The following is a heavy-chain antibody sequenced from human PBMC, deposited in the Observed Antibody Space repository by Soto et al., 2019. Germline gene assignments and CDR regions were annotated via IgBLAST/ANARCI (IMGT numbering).Heavy chain of an antibody. CDR2: TYYRSKWYN. Sequence: QVQLQQSSPGLVKPSQTLSLTCAISGDSVSSDSVAWNWIRQSPSRGLEWLGRTYYRSKWYNDYAVSVKSRISINPVTSKDQFYLQLNSATPEDTAVYYCARGHGDWFDPWGQGTLVTVSS. D-gene: IGHD4-17*01. J-gene: IGHJ5*02. V-gene: IGHV6-1*01. CDR1: GDSVSSDSVA. CDR3: ARGHGDWFDP.